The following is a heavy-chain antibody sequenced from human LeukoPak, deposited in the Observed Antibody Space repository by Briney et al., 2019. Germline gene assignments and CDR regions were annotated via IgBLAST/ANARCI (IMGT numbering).Heavy chain of an antibody. D-gene: IGHD3-22*01. CDR3: ARNEVDSSGYYYNAFDI. CDR1: GYTFTSYD. J-gene: IGHJ3*02. Sequence: ASVKVSCKASGYTFTSYDINWVRQAPGQGLEWMGRIIPILGIANYAQKFQGRVTITADKPTSTAYMELSSLRSEDTAVYYCARNEVDSSGYYYNAFDIWGQGTMVTVSS. CDR2: IIPILGIA. V-gene: IGHV1-69*04.